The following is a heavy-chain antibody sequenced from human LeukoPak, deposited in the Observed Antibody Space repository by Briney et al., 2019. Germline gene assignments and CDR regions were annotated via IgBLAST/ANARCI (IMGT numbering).Heavy chain of an antibody. J-gene: IGHJ4*02. CDR1: GFTFSSYA. CDR3: AKGGSFYYDTSGYLY. Sequence: PGGSLRLSCAASGFTFSSYAMSWVRQAPGQGLEWVSAISGSGGSTYYADSVKGRFTISRDNSRNTLYLQMNSLRAEDTAVYYCAKGGSFYYDTSGYLYWGQGTLVTVSS. V-gene: IGHV3-23*01. CDR2: ISGSGGST. D-gene: IGHD3-22*01.